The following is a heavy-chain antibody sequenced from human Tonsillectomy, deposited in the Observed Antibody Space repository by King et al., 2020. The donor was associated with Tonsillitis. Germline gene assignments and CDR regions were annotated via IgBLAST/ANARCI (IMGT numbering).Heavy chain of an antibody. J-gene: IGHJ4*02. CDR1: GGSISSGSHY. CDR2: IYTSGRT. Sequence: QLQESGPGLVKPSQTLSLTCTVSGGSISSGSHYCSWIRQPAGTGLEWIGRIYTSGRTNFNPSLKSRVTMSVDTSKNQFSLKLSSVTAADTAVYYCARDRIVPGAIGYYFDDWGQGTLVTVSS. CDR3: ARDRIVPGAIGYYFDD. D-gene: IGHD2-2*01. V-gene: IGHV4-61*02.